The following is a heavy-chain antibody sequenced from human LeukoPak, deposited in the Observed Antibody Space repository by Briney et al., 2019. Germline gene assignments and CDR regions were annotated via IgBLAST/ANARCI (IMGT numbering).Heavy chain of an antibody. CDR2: INWNGGST. Sequence: GGSLRLSCAASGFSFYDYGMSWVRQAPGKGLEWVSAINWNGGSTGYADSVRGRFTISRDNAKNSLYLQMNRLRAEGTALSHCARVYDVLTGYSGPFDYWGQGTLVTVSS. V-gene: IGHV3-20*01. J-gene: IGHJ4*02. CDR3: ARVYDVLTGYSGPFDY. CDR1: GFSFYDYG. D-gene: IGHD3-9*01.